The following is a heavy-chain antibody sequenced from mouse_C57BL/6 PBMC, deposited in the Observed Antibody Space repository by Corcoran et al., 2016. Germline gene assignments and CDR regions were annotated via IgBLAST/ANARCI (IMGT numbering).Heavy chain of an antibody. D-gene: IGHD1-1*01. Sequence: QIQLVQSGPELKKPGETVKISCKASGYTFTTYGMSWVKQAPGKGLKWMGWINTYSGVPTYADDFKGRFAFSLETSASTAYLQINNLKNEDTATYFCARDGSSPYWYFDVWGTGTTVTVSS. CDR1: GYTFTTYG. CDR3: ARDGSSPYWYFDV. J-gene: IGHJ1*03. V-gene: IGHV9-3*01. CDR2: INTYSGVP.